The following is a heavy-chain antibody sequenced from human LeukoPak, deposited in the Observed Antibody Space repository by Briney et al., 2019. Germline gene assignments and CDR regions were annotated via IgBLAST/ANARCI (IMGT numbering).Heavy chain of an antibody. V-gene: IGHV4-39*07. CDR2: IYYSGST. J-gene: IGHJ4*02. CDR3: ARHSGSSGPDFEYFDY. Sequence: SETLSLTCTVSGGSISSSSYYWGWIRQPPGKGLEWIGSIYYSGSTYYDPSLKSRVTISVDTSKNQFSLKLSSVTAADTAVYYCARHSGSSGPDFEYFDYWGQGTLVTVSS. CDR1: GGSISSSSYY. D-gene: IGHD2-15*01.